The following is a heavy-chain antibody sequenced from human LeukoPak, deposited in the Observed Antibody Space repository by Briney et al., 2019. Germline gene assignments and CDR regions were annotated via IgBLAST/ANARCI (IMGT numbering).Heavy chain of an antibody. CDR1: GGSFSGYY. Sequence: SETLSLTCAVYGGSFSGYYWSWIRQPPGKGLEWIGEINHSGSTNYNPSLKSRVTILVDTSKNQFSLKLSSVTAADTAVYYCAREGIAVAGILGYWGQGTLVTVSS. D-gene: IGHD6-19*01. V-gene: IGHV4-34*01. CDR2: INHSGST. CDR3: AREGIAVAGILGY. J-gene: IGHJ4*02.